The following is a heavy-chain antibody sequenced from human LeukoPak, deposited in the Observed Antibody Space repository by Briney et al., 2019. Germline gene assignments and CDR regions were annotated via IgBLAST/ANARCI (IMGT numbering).Heavy chain of an antibody. CDR2: IYYSGST. CDR1: GGSISSFY. CDR3: ARAQKKYYYDSSGYYSRDYFDY. V-gene: IGHV4-59*01. D-gene: IGHD3-22*01. J-gene: IGHJ4*02. Sequence: SETLSLTCTVSGGSISSFYWSWIRQPPRKGLEWIGYIYYSGSTNYNPSLKSRVTISADTSKNQFSLRLNSVTAADTAMYYCARAQKKYYYDSSGYYSRDYFDYWGQGTLVTVSS.